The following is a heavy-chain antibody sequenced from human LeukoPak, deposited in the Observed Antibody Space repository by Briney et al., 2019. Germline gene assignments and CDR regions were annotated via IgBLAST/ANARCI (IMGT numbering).Heavy chain of an antibody. CDR2: ISSSSSTI. CDR3: AKGPTVSTFGY. CDR1: GFTFSSYS. D-gene: IGHD5/OR15-5a*01. J-gene: IGHJ4*02. Sequence: GGSLRLSCAASGFTFSSYSMNWVRQAPGKGLEWVSYISSSSSTIYYADSVKGRFTISRDNAKNSLYLQMNSLRAEDTAVYYCAKGPTVSTFGYWGRGTLVTVSS. V-gene: IGHV3-48*01.